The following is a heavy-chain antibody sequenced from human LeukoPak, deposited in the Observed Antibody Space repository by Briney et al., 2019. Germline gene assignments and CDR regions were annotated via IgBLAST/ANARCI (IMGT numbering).Heavy chain of an antibody. J-gene: IGHJ3*02. CDR2: IDYSGST. Sequence: SETLSLTCTVSGGSISNYNWNWIRQPPGKGLECVGYIDYSGSTNYNPSLKSRVAIAVDTAKTQFSLKLSSVTAADTAVYYCARSTRGCDCYYAFDMWGQGTMVTVSS. D-gene: IGHD2-21*02. V-gene: IGHV4-59*01. CDR3: ARSTRGCDCYYAFDM. CDR1: GGSISNYN.